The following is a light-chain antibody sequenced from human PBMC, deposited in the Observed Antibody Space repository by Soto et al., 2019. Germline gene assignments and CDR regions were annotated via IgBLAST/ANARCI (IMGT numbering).Light chain of an antibody. V-gene: IGLV3-21*04. CDR2: YDR. CDR1: NGENKD. CDR3: QVWDSSTSPLAV. Sequence: SYELTQPPSVSVAPGKTASLACGGNNGENKDVHWYQQKSGQAPVLVISYDRDRPSGIPERFSASNSGNTATLTIRRVEAEDEADYYCQVWDSSTSPLAVFGGGTKLTAL. J-gene: IGLJ2*01.